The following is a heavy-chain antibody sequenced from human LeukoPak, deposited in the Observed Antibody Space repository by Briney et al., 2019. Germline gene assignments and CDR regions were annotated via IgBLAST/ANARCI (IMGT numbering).Heavy chain of an antibody. J-gene: IGHJ5*02. CDR2: IYNSGST. CDR3: ARVAGPFDP. D-gene: IGHD6-19*01. V-gene: IGHV4-59*01. CDR1: GGSISSYY. Sequence: SETLSLTCTVSGGSISSYYWSWIRQPPGKGLEWIGDIYNSGSTNYNPSLKSRVTISVDTSKNEFSLKVSSATAADMAAYYCARVAGPFDPWGQGTLVTVSS.